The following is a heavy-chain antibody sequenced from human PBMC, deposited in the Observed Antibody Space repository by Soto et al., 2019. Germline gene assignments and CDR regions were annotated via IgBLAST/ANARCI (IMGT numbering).Heavy chain of an antibody. CDR1: GFTLSGVD. D-gene: IGHD6-6*01. CDR3: AKGGWYTSSSRSDC. J-gene: IGHJ4*02. CDR2: MSYDGRSQ. Sequence: ESVGGVVQPGTSLRLSCSASGFTLSGVDMHWVRQAPGKGLEWVAVMSYDGRSQYYADSVKGRFTVSRDSSKSTLYLQMNSLRTEDAAVYYCAKGGWYTSSSRSDCWGQGTLVTVSS. V-gene: IGHV3-30*18.